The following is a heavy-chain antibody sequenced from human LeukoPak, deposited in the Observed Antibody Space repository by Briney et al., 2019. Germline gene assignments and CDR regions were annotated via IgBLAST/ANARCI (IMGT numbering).Heavy chain of an antibody. CDR2: TYYRSKWYN. V-gene: IGHV6-1*01. CDR3: AREYSTRFHSFDI. J-gene: IGHJ3*02. D-gene: IGHD6-13*01. CDR1: GDSVSSNSAA. Sequence: SQTLPLTRAISGDSVSSNSAAWNCIRQSPSRGLEWLGRTYYRSKWYNDYAVSVKSRITINPDTSKNQFSLQLSSVTPEDTAVYYCAREYSTRFHSFDIWGQGTLVTVSS.